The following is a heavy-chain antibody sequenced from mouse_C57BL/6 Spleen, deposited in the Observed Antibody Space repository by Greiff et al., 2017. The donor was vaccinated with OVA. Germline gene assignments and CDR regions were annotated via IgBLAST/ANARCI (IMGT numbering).Heavy chain of an antibody. CDR2: INPSNGGT. V-gene: IGHV1-53*01. CDR1: GYTFTSYW. D-gene: IGHD2-3*01. CDR3: ARGAGWLLGAMDY. Sequence: QVQLQQPGPELVKPGASVKLSCKASGYTFTSYWMHWVKQRPGQGLEWIGNINPSNGGTNYNEKFKSKATLTVDKSSSTAYMQLSSLTSEDSAVYYCARGAGWLLGAMDYWGQGTSVTVSS. J-gene: IGHJ4*01.